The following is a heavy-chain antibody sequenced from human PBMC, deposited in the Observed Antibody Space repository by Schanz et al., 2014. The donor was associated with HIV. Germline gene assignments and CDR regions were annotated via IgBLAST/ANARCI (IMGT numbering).Heavy chain of an antibody. D-gene: IGHD6-13*01. CDR3: ARDLVDSSTWYDAFDI. J-gene: IGHJ3*02. V-gene: IGHV1-2*02. CDR1: GYTFFDYD. Sequence: QVQLVQSGPEVKKPGASVRVSCETSGYTFFDYDINWVRQAPGQGLEWMGWIKPNSGGTNSAQKFQGRVTMSMDTSISTAYMEVRSLRSDDTALYFCARDLVDSSTWYDAFDIWGQGTKVTVSS. CDR2: IKPNSGGT.